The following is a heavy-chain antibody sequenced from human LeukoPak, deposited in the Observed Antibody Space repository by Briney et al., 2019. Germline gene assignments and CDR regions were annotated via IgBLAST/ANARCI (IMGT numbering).Heavy chain of an antibody. J-gene: IGHJ4*02. D-gene: IGHD3-10*01. Sequence: SETLSLTCTVSGDSITSDGFYWSWIRQLPGKGLEWIGYIYSSGGSYYKPSLKSRVAISVDTSKNQFSLKLTSVTAADTAMYYCASMVRGEDFDYWGQGTLVTVSS. CDR1: GDSITSDGFY. CDR3: ASMVRGEDFDY. V-gene: IGHV4-31*03. CDR2: IYSSGGS.